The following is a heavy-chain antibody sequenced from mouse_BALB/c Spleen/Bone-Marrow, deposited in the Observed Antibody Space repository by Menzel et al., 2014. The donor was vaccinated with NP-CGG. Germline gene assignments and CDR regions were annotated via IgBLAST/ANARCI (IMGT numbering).Heavy chain of an antibody. CDR2: IDPSDSET. D-gene: IGHD1-1*01. Sequence: VQLVESGAEFVKPGAPVKLSCKASGYTFTNYWMNWVKQRPGRGLEWIGRIDPSDSETHYNQKFKDKATLTVDKSSSTAYIQLSSLTSEDSAVYYCARGYYGRTYGWYFDVWGAGTTATVSS. CDR3: ARGYYGRTYGWYFDV. CDR1: GYTFTNYW. V-gene: IGHV1-69*02. J-gene: IGHJ1*01.